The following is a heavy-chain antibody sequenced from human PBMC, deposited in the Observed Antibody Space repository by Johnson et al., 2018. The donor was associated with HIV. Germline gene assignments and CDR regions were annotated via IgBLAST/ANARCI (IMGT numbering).Heavy chain of an antibody. CDR3: AKNWGSYGSEIDV. V-gene: IGHV3-30*18. CDR2: VSSDGSNK. Sequence: QVQLVESGGGLVQPGGSLRLSCAASGFTFSDHYMDWVRQAPGKGLEWVAFVSSDGSNKKYADSVKGRFTISRDNSKNTLYLQMNSLRAEDTAVYYCAKNWGSYGSEIDVWGQGTMVTVSS. CDR1: GFTFSDHY. J-gene: IGHJ3*01. D-gene: IGHD3-10*01.